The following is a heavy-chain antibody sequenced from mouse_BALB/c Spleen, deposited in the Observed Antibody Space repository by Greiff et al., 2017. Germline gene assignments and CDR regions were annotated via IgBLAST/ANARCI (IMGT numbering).Heavy chain of an antibody. Sequence: QVQLKQSGAELVKPGASVKLSCKASGYTFTSYYMYWVKQRPGQGLEWIGEINPSNGGTNFNEKFKSKATLTVDKSSSTAYMQLSSLTSEDSAVYYCTRWIYDGYYEGAMDYWGQGTSVTVSS. V-gene: IGHV1S81*02. CDR1: GYTFTSYY. D-gene: IGHD2-3*01. CDR3: TRWIYDGYYEGAMDY. J-gene: IGHJ4*01. CDR2: INPSNGGT.